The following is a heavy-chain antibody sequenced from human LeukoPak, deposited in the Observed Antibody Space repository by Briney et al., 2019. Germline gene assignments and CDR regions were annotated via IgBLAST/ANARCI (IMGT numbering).Heavy chain of an antibody. CDR2: IGTSINNT. D-gene: IGHD3-9*01. J-gene: IGHJ6*02. V-gene: IGHV3-23*01. Sequence: GGSLRLSCAASGFTFNNYALSWVRQAPGKGLEWVSTIGTSINNTYYADSVKGRFTISRDNSNHTLSLQMSSLRAEDTAIYYCARDQAFNWFYYYYGMDVWGLGTTVIVSS. CDR3: ARDQAFNWFYYYYGMDV. CDR1: GFTFNNYA.